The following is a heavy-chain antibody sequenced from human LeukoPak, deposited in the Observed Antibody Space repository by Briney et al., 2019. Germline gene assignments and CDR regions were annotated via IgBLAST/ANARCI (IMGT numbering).Heavy chain of an antibody. V-gene: IGHV3-30*03. Sequence: GRSLRLSCAASGFTFSSYGLHWVRHAPGKGLERVAVISYDGSNKYYADSVKGRFTISRDNAKNTLYLQMNSLRAEDTAVYYCARVSYYYGSGSYRPTAVYYFDYWGQGTLVTVSS. CDR2: ISYDGSNK. CDR3: ARVSYYYGSGSYRPTAVYYFDY. CDR1: GFTFSSYG. J-gene: IGHJ4*02. D-gene: IGHD3-10*01.